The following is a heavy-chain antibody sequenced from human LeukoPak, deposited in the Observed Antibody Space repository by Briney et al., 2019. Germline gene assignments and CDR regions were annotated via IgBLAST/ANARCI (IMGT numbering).Heavy chain of an antibody. CDR2: IYTSGST. CDR1: GGSISSYY. D-gene: IGHD6-13*01. J-gene: IGHJ3*02. CDR3: ARDQRGSSWYEAFDI. V-gene: IGHV4-4*07. Sequence: SETLSLTCTVSGGSISSYYWSWIRQPAGKGLEWIGRIYTSGSTNYNPSLKSRVTISLDTSKNQFSLKLSSVTAADTAVYYCARDQRGSSWYEAFDIWGQGTMVTVSS.